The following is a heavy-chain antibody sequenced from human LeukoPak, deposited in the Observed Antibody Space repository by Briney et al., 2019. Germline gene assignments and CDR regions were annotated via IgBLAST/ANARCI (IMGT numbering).Heavy chain of an antibody. CDR3: AKNLYCGGGSCYPSALGMDV. Sequence: GGSLRLSCAASGFTFSSYAMSWVRQAPGKGLEWVSSISGSGNRTYYADSVKGRFTISRDNSKNTLFLQMNSLRAEDTAVYYCAKNLYCGGGSCYPSALGMDVWGQGTTVTVS. V-gene: IGHV3-23*01. CDR1: GFTFSSYA. D-gene: IGHD2-15*01. CDR2: ISGSGNRT. J-gene: IGHJ6*02.